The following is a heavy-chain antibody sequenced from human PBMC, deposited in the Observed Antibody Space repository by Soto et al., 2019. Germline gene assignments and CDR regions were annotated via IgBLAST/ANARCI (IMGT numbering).Heavy chain of an antibody. CDR3: ARLDNDDYQGQWFDP. CDR2: IYDSGST. V-gene: IGHV4-59*01. D-gene: IGHD4-17*01. Sequence: SETLSLTCTVSGGSISSYYWSWSRQPPWKGLEWIGYIYDSGSTNYNPSLKSRVTISVDTSKNQFSLKLTSVTAADTAVYYCARLDNDDYQGQWFDPWGQGTLVTVSS. CDR1: GGSISSYY. J-gene: IGHJ5*02.